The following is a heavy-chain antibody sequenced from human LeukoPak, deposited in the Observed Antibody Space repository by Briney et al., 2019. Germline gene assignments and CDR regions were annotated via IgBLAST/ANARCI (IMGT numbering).Heavy chain of an antibody. Sequence: GGSLRLSCAASGFTFDDYAMHWVRQAPGKGLEWVSLISGDGGSTYYADSVKGRFTISRDNSKNSLYLQMNSLRTEATALYYCAKGSSVGGDYWGQGTLVTVSS. V-gene: IGHV3-43*02. CDR1: GFTFDDYA. D-gene: IGHD3-16*01. CDR2: ISGDGGST. CDR3: AKGSSVGGDY. J-gene: IGHJ4*02.